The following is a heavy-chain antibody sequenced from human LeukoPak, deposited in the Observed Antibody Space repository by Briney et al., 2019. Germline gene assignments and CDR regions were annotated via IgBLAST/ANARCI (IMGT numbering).Heavy chain of an antibody. CDR2: IYYSGST. D-gene: IGHD6-6*01. Sequence: SETLSLTCTVSGGSISSSSYYWGWIRQPPGKGLEWIGSIYYSGSTYYNPSLKSRVTISVDTSKNQFSLKLSSVTAADTAVYYCARHSDGAARRLVSTPFGYWGQGTLVTVSS. V-gene: IGHV4-39*01. J-gene: IGHJ4*02. CDR1: GGSISSSSYY. CDR3: ARHSDGAARRLVSTPFGY.